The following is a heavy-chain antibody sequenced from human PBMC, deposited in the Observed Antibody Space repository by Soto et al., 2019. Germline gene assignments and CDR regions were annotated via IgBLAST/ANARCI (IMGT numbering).Heavy chain of an antibody. V-gene: IGHV1-69*13. CDR1: GYTFTSYG. CDR2: IIPIFGTA. CDR3: ARDNGSYYDSSGYLGLCY. J-gene: IGHJ4*02. Sequence: ASVKVSCKASGYTFTSYGISWVRQAPGQGLEWMGGIIPIFGTANYAQKFQGRVTITADESTSTAYMELSSLRSEDTAVYYCARDNGSYYDSSGYLGLCYWGQGTLVTVSS. D-gene: IGHD3-22*01.